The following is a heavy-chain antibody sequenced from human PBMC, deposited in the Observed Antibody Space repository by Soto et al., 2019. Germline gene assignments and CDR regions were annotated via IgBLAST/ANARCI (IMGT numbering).Heavy chain of an antibody. CDR1: GYTFTSYA. CDR2: INPSDGNR. D-gene: IGHD3-22*01. J-gene: IGHJ4*02. Sequence: ASVKVSCKASGYTFTSYAMNWVRQAPGQGLEWMGWINPSDGNRNFAQKFEDRVTMTTTTSTNTAFLELRSLKSDDTAIYYCARDRLRGYDSSGFYSWGQGTMVTVSS. CDR3: ARDRLRGYDSSGFYS. V-gene: IGHV1-18*01.